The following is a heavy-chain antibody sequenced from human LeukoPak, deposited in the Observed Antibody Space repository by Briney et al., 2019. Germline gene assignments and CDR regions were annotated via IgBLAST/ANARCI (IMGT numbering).Heavy chain of an antibody. V-gene: IGHV3-53*01. CDR1: GFAVSSNY. D-gene: IGHD2-2*01. Sequence: GGSLRLSCAASGFAVSSNYMSWVRQAPGKGLEWVSVIYSGGSTYYADSVKGRFTISRDNSKNTLYLQMNSLRAEDTAVYYCARVESAAMYYWGQGTLVTVSS. CDR3: ARVESAAMYY. CDR2: IYSGGST. J-gene: IGHJ4*02.